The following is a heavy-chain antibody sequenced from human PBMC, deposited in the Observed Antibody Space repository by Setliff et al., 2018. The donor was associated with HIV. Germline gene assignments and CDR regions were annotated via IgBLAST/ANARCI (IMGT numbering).Heavy chain of an antibody. J-gene: IGHJ5*01. V-gene: IGHV4-61*02. D-gene: IGHD3-22*01. CDR1: GGSISSGSYY. Sequence: PSETLSLTCTVSGGSISSGSYYWSWIRQPAGKGLEWIGRIYTSGSTNYNPSLKSRVTISVDTSKNRFSLKLSSVTAADTAVYFCARRDRGDYYDSSGYYQRWFDPWGRGTLVTVSS. CDR2: IYTSGST. CDR3: ARRDRGDYYDSSGYYQRWFDP.